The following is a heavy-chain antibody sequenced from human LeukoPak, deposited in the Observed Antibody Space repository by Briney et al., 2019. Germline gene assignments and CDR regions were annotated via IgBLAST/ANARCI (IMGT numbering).Heavy chain of an antibody. CDR3: ARAITIFGDPQSVYYMDV. D-gene: IGHD3-10*02. CDR1: GASFNTDYHY. CDR2: ISATGST. Sequence: SETLSLTCTVSGASFNTDYHYWTRIRLPAAKGLEWIGRISATGSTNYNPSLKSRVTMSIDTSKNQFSLRLSSVTAADTAVYYCARAITIFGDPQSVYYMDVWGKGTTVTISS. V-gene: IGHV4-61*02. J-gene: IGHJ6*03.